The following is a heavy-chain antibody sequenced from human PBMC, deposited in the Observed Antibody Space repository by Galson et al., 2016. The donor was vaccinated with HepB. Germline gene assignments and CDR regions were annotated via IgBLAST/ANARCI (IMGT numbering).Heavy chain of an antibody. V-gene: IGHV5-51*01. J-gene: IGHJ4*02. CDR2: IYPGDSDT. Sequence: QSGADVKKPGESLKISCKGSGYRFSSYYIAWVRQMPGKGLEWMGIIYPGDSDTRYSPSFQGQVTISADKSITTAYLQWSSLKASDTARYYFARSFQAYYFDYWGQGALVTVSS. CDR3: ARSFQAYYFDY. CDR1: GYRFSSYY.